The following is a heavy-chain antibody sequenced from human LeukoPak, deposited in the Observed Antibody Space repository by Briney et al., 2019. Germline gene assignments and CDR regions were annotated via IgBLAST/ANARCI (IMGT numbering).Heavy chain of an antibody. D-gene: IGHD3-22*01. CDR1: GFTFSSYW. CDR3: ATEDSSGYLWFDP. J-gene: IGHJ5*02. Sequence: GGSLRVSCAAAGFTFSSYWMSWVRQAPGKGLEWVANIKQDGSEKYYVDSVKGRFTISRDNAKNSLYLQMNSLRAEDTAVYYCATEDSSGYLWFDPWGQGTLVTVSS. V-gene: IGHV3-7*01. CDR2: IKQDGSEK.